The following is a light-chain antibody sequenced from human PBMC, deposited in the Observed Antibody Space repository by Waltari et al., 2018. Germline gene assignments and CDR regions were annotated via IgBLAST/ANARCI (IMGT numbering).Light chain of an antibody. Sequence: EVVMTQSPGTLSVPPGESATLSCRASHYVNTHLDRYQQKPGQAPRLLLYAAYTRATGVPARFSGSGSGTDFTLTISSLQSEDFALYYCQQYNDWPRTFGLGTKVEI. CDR1: HYVNTH. CDR3: QQYNDWPRT. V-gene: IGKV3-15*01. J-gene: IGKJ1*01. CDR2: AAY.